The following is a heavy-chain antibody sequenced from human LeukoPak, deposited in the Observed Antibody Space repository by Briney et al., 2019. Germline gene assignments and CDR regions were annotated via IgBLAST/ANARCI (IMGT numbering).Heavy chain of an antibody. V-gene: IGHV4-30-4*08. D-gene: IGHD3-10*01. Sequence: LRLSCAASGFTFSSYSMNWVRQAPGKGLEWIGYIYYSGSTYYNPSLKSRVTISVDTSKNQFSLKLSSVTAADTAVYYCASEYGSGIGWGQGTLVTVSS. CDR1: GFTFSSYS. J-gene: IGHJ4*02. CDR2: IYYSGST. CDR3: ASEYGSGIG.